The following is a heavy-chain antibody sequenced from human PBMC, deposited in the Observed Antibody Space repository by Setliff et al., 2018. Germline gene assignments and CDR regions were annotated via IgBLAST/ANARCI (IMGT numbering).Heavy chain of an antibody. D-gene: IGHD6-13*01. CDR1: GYIFTSYG. J-gene: IGHJ6*03. CDR2: ISGYSGDT. V-gene: IGHV1-18*01. CDR3: ARGGGAPYSLAPYYHMDV. Sequence: GASVKVSCKASGYIFTSYGISWVRQAPGRGLEWLGWISGYSGDTSYARKFQDRVTLTTDTSTSTAYMEMRSLTSDDTALYYCARGGGAPYSLAPYYHMDVWGKGTTVTVSS.